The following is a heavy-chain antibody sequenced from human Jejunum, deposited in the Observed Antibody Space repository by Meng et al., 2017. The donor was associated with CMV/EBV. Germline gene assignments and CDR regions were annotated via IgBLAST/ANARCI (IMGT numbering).Heavy chain of an antibody. J-gene: IGHJ1*01. CDR2: IYYSGGT. CDR1: GGSISSRSYY. Sequence: QLQRRWSGPGPLKPPGPRPPPCTRAGGSISSRSYYWGWIRQPPGKGLEWMGSIYYSGGTYYNPSRKSRVTISVDTSKNQFFLKLSSVTAADTAVYHCLRGSGGSVWGQGTLVTVSS. D-gene: IGHD3-10*01. CDR3: LRGSGGSV. V-gene: IGHV4-39*07.